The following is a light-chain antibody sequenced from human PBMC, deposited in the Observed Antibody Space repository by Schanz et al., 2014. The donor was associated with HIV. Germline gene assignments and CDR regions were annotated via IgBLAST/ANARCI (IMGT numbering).Light chain of an antibody. CDR3: QQYTPYSHT. V-gene: IGKV1-5*03. J-gene: IGKJ2*01. Sequence: DIQMTPSPSTLSASVGDRVTIACRASQNIGNSLAWFQLKPGRAPKLLIYSASSLHTGVPSTFSGSGSGTEFALTISSLQPDDFATYYCQQYTPYSHTFGQGTTLEI. CDR1: QNIGNS. CDR2: SAS.